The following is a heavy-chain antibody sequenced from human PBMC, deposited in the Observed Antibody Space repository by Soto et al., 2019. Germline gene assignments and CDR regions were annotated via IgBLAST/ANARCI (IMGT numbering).Heavy chain of an antibody. V-gene: IGHV4-31*03. J-gene: IGHJ6*02. CDR1: GGSISSGGYY. CDR3: ARERYYGMDV. CDR2: IYYSGST. Sequence: SETLSLTCTVSGGSISSGGYYWSWIRQHPGKGLEWIGYIYYSGSTYYNPSLKSRVTIPVDTSKNQFSLKLSSVTAADTAVYYCARERYYGMDVWRQRTTVTVSS.